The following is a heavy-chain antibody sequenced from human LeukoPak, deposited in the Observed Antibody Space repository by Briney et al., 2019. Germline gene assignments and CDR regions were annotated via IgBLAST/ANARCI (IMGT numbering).Heavy chain of an antibody. CDR3: AREGLQDAFDI. CDR1: GGSISSGDYY. V-gene: IGHV4-30-4*08. Sequence: SETLSLTCTVSGGSISSGDYYWSWIRQPPGKGLEWIGYIYYSGSTYYNPSLKSRVTISVDTSKNQFSLKLSSVTAADTAVYYCAREGLQDAFDIWGQGTMVTVSS. CDR2: IYYSGST. J-gene: IGHJ3*02.